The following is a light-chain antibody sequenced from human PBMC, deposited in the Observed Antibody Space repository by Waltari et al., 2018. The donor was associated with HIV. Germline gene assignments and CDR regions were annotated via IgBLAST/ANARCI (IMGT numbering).Light chain of an antibody. CDR2: GNS. J-gene: IGLJ2*01. V-gene: IGLV1-40*01. CDR1: SSNIGAGYD. CDR3: QSYDSSLSGSDVV. Sequence: QSVVTQPPSVSGAPGQRVTISCPGSSSNIGAGYDVPWYPQLPGTAPKLLIYGNSNRPSGVPDRFSGSKSGTSASLAITGLQAEDEADYYCQSYDSSLSGSDVVFGGGTELTVL.